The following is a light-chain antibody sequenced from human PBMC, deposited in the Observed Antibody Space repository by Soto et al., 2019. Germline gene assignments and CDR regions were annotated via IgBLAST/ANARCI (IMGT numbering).Light chain of an antibody. Sequence: QSVLAQPPSASGTPGQRVTISCSGGRFDIGTNTVNWYQQLPGTPPKLLIYSTNQRPSGVPDRFSGSKSGTSASLAISGLQSEDEADYYCAGWHENLNARVFGTGTKLTVL. V-gene: IGLV1-44*01. CDR3: AGWHENLNARV. CDR2: STN. J-gene: IGLJ1*01. CDR1: RFDIGTNT.